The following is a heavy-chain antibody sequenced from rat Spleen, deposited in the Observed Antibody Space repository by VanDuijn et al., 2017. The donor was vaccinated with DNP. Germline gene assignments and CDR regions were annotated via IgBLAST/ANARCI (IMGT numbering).Heavy chain of an antibody. CDR1: GFTFSSFA. V-gene: IGHV5-29*01. CDR3: ATGWVFDY. Sequence: EVQLVESGGGPVQPGRSMKLSCAASGFTFSSFAMAWVRQAPTKGLEWVATISYNGGTPYYRDSVKGRFIISRNNARSTLYLQMDSLRSDDTATYYCATGWVFDYWGQGVMVTVSS. D-gene: IGHD1-11*01. J-gene: IGHJ2*01. CDR2: ISYNGGTP.